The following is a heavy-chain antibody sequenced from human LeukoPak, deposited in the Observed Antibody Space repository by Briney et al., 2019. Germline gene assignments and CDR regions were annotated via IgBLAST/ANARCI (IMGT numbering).Heavy chain of an antibody. V-gene: IGHV1-69*05. CDR2: IIPIFCKA. Sequence: GASVKVSCKASGGTFSSYAISWVRQAPGQGLEWMGGIIPIFCKANYAQKFHGRLTITTDEPTSTPYMEVSRLRSTDTAVYYCPRASLRYSSSWGFDPWGQRTLVTVSS. CDR1: GGTFSSYA. CDR3: PRASLRYSSSWGFDP. J-gene: IGHJ5*02. D-gene: IGHD6-13*01.